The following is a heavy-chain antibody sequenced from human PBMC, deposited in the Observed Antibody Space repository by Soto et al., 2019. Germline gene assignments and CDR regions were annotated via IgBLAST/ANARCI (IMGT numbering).Heavy chain of an antibody. V-gene: IGHV1-58*01. CDR1: GFTFPSSA. Sequence: SVKVSCKAAGFTFPSSAVQWVRQARGQRLEWIGWIVVGSGSTNYNPSLKSRVTISVDTSKNQFSLKLSSVTAADTAVYYCATRRIAARRDWFDPWGQGTLVTVSS. D-gene: IGHD6-6*01. CDR2: IVVGSGST. CDR3: ATRRIAARRDWFDP. J-gene: IGHJ5*02.